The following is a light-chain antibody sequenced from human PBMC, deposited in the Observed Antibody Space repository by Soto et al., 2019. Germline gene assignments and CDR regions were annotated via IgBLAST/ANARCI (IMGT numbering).Light chain of an antibody. CDR2: GTS. Sequence: EIVLTQSPGTLSLSPGERATLSCRASQSVRSSYLAWYQQKPGQAPRLLIYGTSSRATGIPDRFRGSESGTDFTITISRLAPEDFAVYYCQQYGSSRTWTFGQVTKVEIK. CDR1: QSVRSSY. V-gene: IGKV3-20*01. J-gene: IGKJ1*01. CDR3: QQYGSSRTWT.